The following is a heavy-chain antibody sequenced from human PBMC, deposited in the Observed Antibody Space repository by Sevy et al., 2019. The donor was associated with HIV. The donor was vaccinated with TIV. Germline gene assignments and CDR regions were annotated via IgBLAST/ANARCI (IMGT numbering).Heavy chain of an antibody. V-gene: IGHV4-30-2*01. J-gene: IGHJ3*02. D-gene: IGHD4-17*01. CDR1: GGSISSGAYS. Sequence: TLSLTCAVSGGSISSGAYSWNWIRQPPGKGLEWIGYIYHSGNTYYNPSLKSRLTISVDRSKNLFSLNLSSMTAADTAVYYCARDGGILTTPGAFDIWGQRTLVTVSS. CDR3: ARDGGILTTPGAFDI. CDR2: IYHSGNT.